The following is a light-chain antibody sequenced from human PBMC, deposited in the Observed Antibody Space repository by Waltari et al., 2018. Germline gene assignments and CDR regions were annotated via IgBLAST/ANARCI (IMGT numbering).Light chain of an antibody. CDR1: ILRTHS. V-gene: IGLV3-19*01. Sequence: SSELTQDPAVSVALGQTVRNTCQGDILRTHSAGLDQQKPEQAPILGIYSKNNRPSGIPDRFSGSSSGNTASLTITGAQAEDEADYYCNSRDSSDNLVFFGGGTRLTVL. CDR3: NSRDSSDNLVF. CDR2: SKN. J-gene: IGLJ2*01.